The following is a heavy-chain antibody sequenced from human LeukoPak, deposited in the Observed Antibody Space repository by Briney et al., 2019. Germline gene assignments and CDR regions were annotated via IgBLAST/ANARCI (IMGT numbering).Heavy chain of an antibody. Sequence: ASVKVSCKASGGTFSSYAISWVRQAPGQGLEWMGGIIPIFGTANYAQKFQGRVTITADESTSTAYMELSSLRSEDTAVYYCARDAPHYYYGASDIWGQGTMVTVSS. CDR2: IIPIFGTA. V-gene: IGHV1-69*13. J-gene: IGHJ3*02. CDR1: GGTFSSYA. CDR3: ARDAPHYYYGASDI. D-gene: IGHD3-22*01.